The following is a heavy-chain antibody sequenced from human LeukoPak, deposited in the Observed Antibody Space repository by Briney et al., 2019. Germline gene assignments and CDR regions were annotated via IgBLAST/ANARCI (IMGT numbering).Heavy chain of an antibody. D-gene: IGHD3-10*01. CDR2: IYSGGST. V-gene: IGHV3-53*01. Sequence: GGSLRLSCAASGFTVSSNYMSWVRQAPGKGLEWVSVIYSGGSTYYADSVKGRFTISRDNSKSTLYLQMNSLRAGDTAVYYCARDRSDGSGSYYHDYWGQGTLVTVSS. CDR1: GFTVSSNY. J-gene: IGHJ4*02. CDR3: ARDRSDGSGSYYHDY.